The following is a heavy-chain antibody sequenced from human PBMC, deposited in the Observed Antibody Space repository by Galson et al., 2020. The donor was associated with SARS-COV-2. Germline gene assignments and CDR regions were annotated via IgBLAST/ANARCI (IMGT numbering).Heavy chain of an antibody. CDR2: MNPNSGNT. V-gene: IGHV1-8*01. J-gene: IGHJ4*02. Sequence: ASVKVSCKASGYTFTSYDINWVRQATGQGLEWMGWMNPNSGNTGYAQKFQGRVTMTRNTSISTAYMELSSLRSEDTAVYYCARGRVGQLVFDYWGQGTLVTVSS. CDR3: ARGRVGQLVFDY. D-gene: IGHD6-13*01. CDR1: GYTFTSYD.